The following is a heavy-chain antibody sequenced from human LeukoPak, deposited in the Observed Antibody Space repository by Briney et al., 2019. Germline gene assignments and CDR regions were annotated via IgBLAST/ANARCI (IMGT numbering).Heavy chain of an antibody. CDR2: ISPRGGT. J-gene: IGHJ4*02. CDR1: GYTFTSYG. D-gene: IGHD4-17*01. Sequence: GASVKVSCKASGYTFTSYGISWVRQAPGQGLEWMGWISPRGGTNYAQKFQGWVTMTRDTSISTAYMELSRLRSDDTAVYYCARGEDNGDDFDYWGQGTLVTVSS. V-gene: IGHV1-2*04. CDR3: ARGEDNGDDFDY.